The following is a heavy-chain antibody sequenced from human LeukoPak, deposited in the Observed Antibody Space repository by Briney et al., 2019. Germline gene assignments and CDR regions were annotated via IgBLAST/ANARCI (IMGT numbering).Heavy chain of an antibody. CDR2: IIPIFGTA. D-gene: IGHD4-17*01. CDR3: ARDSYGDYAFPNAFDI. J-gene: IGHJ3*02. Sequence: VASVTVSCKASGGTFSSYAINWVRQAPGQGLEWMGGIIPIFGTANYAQKFQGRVTITADKSTSTAYMELSSLRSDDTAVYYCARDSYGDYAFPNAFDIWGQGTTVTVSS. CDR1: GGTFSSYA. V-gene: IGHV1-69*06.